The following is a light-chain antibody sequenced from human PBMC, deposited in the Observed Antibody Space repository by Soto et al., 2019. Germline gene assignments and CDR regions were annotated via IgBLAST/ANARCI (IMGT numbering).Light chain of an antibody. Sequence: EIVMTQSPATLSVSPGERATLACRASRSVSSNLAWYQQKPGQAPRLLIYGASTRATRIPARFSGSGSGTEFTLTISSLQSADFAVYYCQQYNDWTRTFGQGTKVEIK. CDR1: RSVSSN. J-gene: IGKJ1*01. CDR3: QQYNDWTRT. V-gene: IGKV3-15*01. CDR2: GAS.